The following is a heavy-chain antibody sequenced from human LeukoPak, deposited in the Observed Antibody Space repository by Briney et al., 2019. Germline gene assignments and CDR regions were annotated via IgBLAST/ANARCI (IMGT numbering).Heavy chain of an antibody. Sequence: GGSLRLSCAAPGFTFSSYAMSWVRQAPGKGLEWVSAISGSGGSTYYADSVKGRFTISRDNSKNTLYLQMNSLRAEDTAVYYCAKDLRASRRPRFDYWGQGTLVTVSS. V-gene: IGHV3-23*01. CDR2: ISGSGGST. CDR3: AKDLRASRRPRFDY. CDR1: GFTFSSYA. J-gene: IGHJ4*02.